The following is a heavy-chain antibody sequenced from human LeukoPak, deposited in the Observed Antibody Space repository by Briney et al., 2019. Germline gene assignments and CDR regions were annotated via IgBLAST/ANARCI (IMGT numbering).Heavy chain of an antibody. CDR1: GYDFTXYW. CDR2: IYPGDCET. D-gene: IGHD4-17*01. CDR3: ARALRTGQGDYVPVL. J-gene: IGHJ4*02. V-gene: IGHV5-51*01. Sequence: SLQISCKXXGYDFTXYWIGRVRRLPGKGLEGMTIIYPGDCETRYSPSFKGQVTISADKSNGKIYLEWRSVKAADTAMYYCARALRTGQGDYVPVLWGQGTLVIVSS.